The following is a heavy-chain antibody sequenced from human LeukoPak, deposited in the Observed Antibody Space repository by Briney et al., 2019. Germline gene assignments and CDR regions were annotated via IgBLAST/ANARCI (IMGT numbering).Heavy chain of an antibody. CDR2: INHSGST. D-gene: IGHD3-16*02. CDR3: ARTVMITFGGVIVSPFDY. J-gene: IGHJ4*02. Sequence: SETLSLTCAVYGGSFSGYYWSWIRQPPGKGLEWIGEINHSGSTNYNPSLKSRVTISVDTSKNQLSLKLSSVTAADTAVYYCARTVMITFGGVIVSPFDYWGQGTLVTVSS. CDR1: GGSFSGYY. V-gene: IGHV4-34*01.